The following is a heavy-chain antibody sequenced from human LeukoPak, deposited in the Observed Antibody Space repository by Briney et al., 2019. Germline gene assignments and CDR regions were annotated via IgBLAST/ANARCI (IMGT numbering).Heavy chain of an antibody. CDR1: GGSISSGGYR. CDR2: INYSGST. Sequence: SETLSLTCAVSGGSISSGGYRWTWIRQYPGTGLEWIGYINYSGSTYYNPSLKSRVIISVDTSKNQFSLNLNSVTAADTAVYYCAREMDAHPRIVVWGQGTLVTVSS. V-gene: IGHV4-31*11. CDR3: AREMDAHPRIVV. J-gene: IGHJ1*01. D-gene: IGHD2-21*01.